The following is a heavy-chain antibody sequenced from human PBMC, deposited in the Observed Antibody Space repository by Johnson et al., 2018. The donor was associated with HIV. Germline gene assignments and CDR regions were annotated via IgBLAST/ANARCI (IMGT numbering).Heavy chain of an antibody. CDR2: TPGGDGGT. J-gene: IGHJ3*02. V-gene: IGHV3-NL1*01. CDR3: AKDGGSYGGAFDI. Sequence: QVQLVESGGGLVQPGGSLRVSCAASGFKYAASGLAFSNYAVKWVSHTPGGDGGTSFADSVRGRFTISRDNSKNTLYLQMNSLRAEDTAVYYCAKDGGSYGGAFDIWGQGTMVTVSS. D-gene: IGHD1-26*01. CDR1: GFKYA.